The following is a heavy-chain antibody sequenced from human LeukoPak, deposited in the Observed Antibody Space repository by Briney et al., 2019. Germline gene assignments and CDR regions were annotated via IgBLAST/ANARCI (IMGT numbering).Heavy chain of an antibody. Sequence: PGGSLRLSCAASGFTVSSNYMSWVRQAPGKGLEWVSVIYSGGSAYFADSVKGRFTISRDNSKNTLYLQMSSLRAEDTAVYYCARDRRDSGTYYADYWGQGTLVTVSS. V-gene: IGHV3-53*01. CDR2: IYSGGSA. CDR3: ARDRRDSGTYYADY. CDR1: GFTVSSNY. J-gene: IGHJ4*02. D-gene: IGHD1-26*01.